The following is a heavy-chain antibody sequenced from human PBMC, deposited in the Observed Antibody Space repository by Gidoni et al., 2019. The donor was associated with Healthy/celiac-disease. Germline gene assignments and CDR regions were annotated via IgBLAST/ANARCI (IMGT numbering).Heavy chain of an antibody. V-gene: IGHV1-2*07. D-gene: IGHD2-15*01. CDR3: ARYCSGGSCYDWNAFDI. CDR1: GYTFPGYY. J-gene: IGHJ3*02. CDR2: INPNSGVT. Sequence: QVQLVQSGAEVKKPGASVKVSCKASGYTFPGYYMHWVRQAPGQGLEWMGWINPNSGVTNYAHKFQGRVTMTRDTSISTAYMELSRLRSDDTAVYYCARYCSGGSCYDWNAFDIWGQGTMVTVSS.